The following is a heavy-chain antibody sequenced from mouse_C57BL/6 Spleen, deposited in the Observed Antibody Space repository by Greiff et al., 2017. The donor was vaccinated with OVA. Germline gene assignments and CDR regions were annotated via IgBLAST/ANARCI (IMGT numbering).Heavy chain of an antibody. J-gene: IGHJ2*01. CDR1: GYTFTDYY. CDR3: ASSNWDVEDYFDY. CDR2: INPNNGGT. Sequence: EVQLQQSGPELVKPGASVKISCKASGYTFTDYYMNWVKQSHGKSLEWIGDINPNNGGTSYNQKFKGKATLTVDKSSSTAYMELRSLTSEDSAVYYCASSNWDVEDYFDYWGQGTTLKVSS. D-gene: IGHD4-1*01. V-gene: IGHV1-26*01.